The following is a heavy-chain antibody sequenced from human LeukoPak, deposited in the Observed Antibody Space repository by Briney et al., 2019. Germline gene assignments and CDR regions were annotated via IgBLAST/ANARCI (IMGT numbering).Heavy chain of an antibody. V-gene: IGHV4-30-4*01. D-gene: IGHD4-17*01. CDR2: IYYSGST. CDR1: GGSISSGDYY. CDR3: ARGPLDYGDYHADYFDY. Sequence: SQTLSLTCTVSGGSISSGDYYWSWIRQPPGKGLEWIGYIYYSGSTYYNPSLKSRVTISVDTSKNQFSLKLSSVTAADTAVYYCARGPLDYGDYHADYFDYWGQGTLVTVSS. J-gene: IGHJ4*02.